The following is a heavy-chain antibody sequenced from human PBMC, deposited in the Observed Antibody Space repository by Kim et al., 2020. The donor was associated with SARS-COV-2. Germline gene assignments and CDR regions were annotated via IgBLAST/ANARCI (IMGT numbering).Heavy chain of an antibody. J-gene: IGHJ4*02. CDR1: DFTFSSYA. Sequence: GGSLRLSCAASDFTFSSYAMHWVRQAPGKGLEWVAVISYDGSNKYYADSVKGRFTISRDNSKNTLYLQMNSLRAEDTAVYYCAREGLPNYYGSGKWVFDYWGQGTLVTVSS. D-gene: IGHD3-10*01. CDR2: ISYDGSNK. V-gene: IGHV3-30*04. CDR3: AREGLPNYYGSGKWVFDY.